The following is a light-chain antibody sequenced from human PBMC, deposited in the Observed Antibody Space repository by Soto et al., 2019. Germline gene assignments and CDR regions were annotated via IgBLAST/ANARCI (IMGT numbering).Light chain of an antibody. J-gene: IGKJ1*01. CDR1: QSVSSSY. V-gene: IGKV3-20*01. CDR3: QQYGSSPRT. Sequence: EIVLTQSPGTLSLSLGERATLSCRASQSVSSSYLAWYQQKPGQAPRLLIYGASSRATGIPDRFSGSGSGTDFTLTISRLEPEDFAVYYCQQYGSSPRTLGQGTKVDIK. CDR2: GAS.